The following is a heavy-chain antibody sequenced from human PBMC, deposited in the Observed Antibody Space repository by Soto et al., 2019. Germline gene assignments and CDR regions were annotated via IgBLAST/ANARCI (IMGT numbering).Heavy chain of an antibody. J-gene: IGHJ3*02. CDR2: ISGSGGST. D-gene: IGHD4-17*01. CDR3: AKNSQSTSTAVTPEAFDI. CDR1: GFTFSSYA. Sequence: LRLSCAASGFTFSSYAMSWVRQAPGKGLEWVSAISGSGGSTYYADSVKGRFTISRDNSKNTLYLQMNSLRAEDTAVYYCAKNSQSTSTAVTPEAFDIWGQGTMVTVSS. V-gene: IGHV3-23*01.